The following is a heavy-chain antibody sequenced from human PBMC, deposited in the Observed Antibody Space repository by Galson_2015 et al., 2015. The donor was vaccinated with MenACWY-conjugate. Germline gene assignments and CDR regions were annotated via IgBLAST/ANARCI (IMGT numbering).Heavy chain of an antibody. CDR3: ARVGYCSSPTCYLAFFDY. Sequence: SVKVSCKASGYTFISYHMHWGRQAPGQGLEWMGIINPSGGGTSTAQKFQGRVTMTRDTSTSTVSMELSSLRSEDTAVYYCARVGYCSSPTCYLAFFDYWGQGTLVTVSS. CDR2: INPSGGGT. J-gene: IGHJ4*02. V-gene: IGHV1-46*01. D-gene: IGHD2-2*01. CDR1: GYTFISYH.